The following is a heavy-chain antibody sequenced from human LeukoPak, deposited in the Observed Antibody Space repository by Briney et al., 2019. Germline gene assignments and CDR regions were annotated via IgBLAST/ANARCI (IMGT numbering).Heavy chain of an antibody. Sequence: GGSLRLSRAASGFTFSSYAMSWVRQAPGKGLEWVSAISGSGGSTYYADSVKGRFTISRDNSKNTLYLQMNSLRAEDTAVYYCAKDPVLGYCSSTSCYQVNWGQGTLVTVSS. D-gene: IGHD2-2*01. CDR1: GFTFSSYA. J-gene: IGHJ4*02. CDR3: AKDPVLGYCSSTSCYQVN. V-gene: IGHV3-23*01. CDR2: ISGSGGST.